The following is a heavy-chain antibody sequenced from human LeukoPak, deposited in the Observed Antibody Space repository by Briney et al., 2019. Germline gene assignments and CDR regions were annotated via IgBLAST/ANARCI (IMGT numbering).Heavy chain of an antibody. V-gene: IGHV4-59*08. CDR1: GGSISSYY. CDR3: ARAVDTAMVTDY. D-gene: IGHD5-18*01. Sequence: ETLSLTCTVSGGSISSYYWRWIRPPPGKGLEWIGYIYYSGSTNYNPSLKSRVTISVDTSKNQFSLKLSSVTAADTAVYYCARAVDTAMVTDYWGQGTLVTVSS. J-gene: IGHJ4*02. CDR2: IYYSGST.